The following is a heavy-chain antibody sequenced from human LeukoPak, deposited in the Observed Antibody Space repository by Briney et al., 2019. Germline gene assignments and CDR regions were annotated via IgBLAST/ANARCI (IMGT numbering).Heavy chain of an antibody. Sequence: GGSLRLSCAASGFSISSYWMTWVRQAPGKGLEWVAHISQDETVKNCVDSVKGRFTISKDNAKNSLYLQMNSLRVEDTAVYYCARGPQVAAPAGVWGKGTTVTVSS. J-gene: IGHJ6*04. CDR1: GFSISSYW. CDR2: ISQDETVK. CDR3: ARGPQVAAPAGV. V-gene: IGHV3-7*04. D-gene: IGHD6-13*01.